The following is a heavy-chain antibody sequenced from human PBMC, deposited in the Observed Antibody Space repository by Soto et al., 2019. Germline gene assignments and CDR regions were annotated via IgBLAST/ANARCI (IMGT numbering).Heavy chain of an antibody. V-gene: IGHV4-59*01. Sequence: QVQLQESGPGLVKPSETLSLTCTVSGGSISSYYWSWIRQPPGKGLECIGYIYYSGSTNYNPSLKSRVTISVDTSKNQFSLKLSSVTAADTAVYYCARRYGKNAFDIWGQGTMVTVSS. CDR1: GGSISSYY. CDR3: ARRYGKNAFDI. D-gene: IGHD5-18*01. CDR2: IYYSGST. J-gene: IGHJ3*02.